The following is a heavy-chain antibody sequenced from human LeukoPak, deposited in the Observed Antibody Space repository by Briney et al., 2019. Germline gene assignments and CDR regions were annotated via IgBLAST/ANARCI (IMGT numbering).Heavy chain of an antibody. D-gene: IGHD5-24*01. CDR1: GYTFTSYW. J-gene: IGHJ4*02. Sequence: GESLKISCKGSGYTFTSYWIGWVRQMPGKGLEWMGLIYPGDSDTNYSPPFQGRVTISADKSISTAYLQWSSLKASDTAMYYCARRRDGYNYYFDYWGQGTLVTVSS. CDR3: ARRRDGYNYYFDY. CDR2: IYPGDSDT. V-gene: IGHV5-51*01.